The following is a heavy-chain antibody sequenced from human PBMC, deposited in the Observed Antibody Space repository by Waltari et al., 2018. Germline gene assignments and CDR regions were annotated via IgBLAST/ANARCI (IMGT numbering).Heavy chain of an antibody. Sequence: EVKLLESGGGLVQPGGALRLSCVPSGFIFSNYALTWGRQAAGKGLEWVSAISGSWASTVHADSVKGRFTIARDNSKNTLYLQVTSLRAEDTAVYFCARAYSGVQMVRDDGFDFWGQGTMVTVSS. D-gene: IGHD1-26*01. J-gene: IGHJ3*01. CDR1: GFIFSNYA. CDR3: ARAYSGVQMVRDDGFDF. V-gene: IGHV3-23*01. CDR2: ISGSWAST.